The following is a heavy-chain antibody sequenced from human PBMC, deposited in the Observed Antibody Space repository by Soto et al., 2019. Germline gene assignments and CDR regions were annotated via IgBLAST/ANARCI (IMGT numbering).Heavy chain of an antibody. V-gene: IGHV4-34*01. CDR1: GVYFSCYY. CDR2: INHSGST. D-gene: IGHD2-8*02. CDR3: ARDKITGLFDY. J-gene: IGHJ4*02. Sequence: SETLSLTCAVYGVYFSCYYSTWIRQPPGTGLEWIGEINHSGSTNYNPSLKSRVTISVDTSKNQFSLKLTSVTAADTAVYYCARDKITGLFDYWGQGTLVTVSS.